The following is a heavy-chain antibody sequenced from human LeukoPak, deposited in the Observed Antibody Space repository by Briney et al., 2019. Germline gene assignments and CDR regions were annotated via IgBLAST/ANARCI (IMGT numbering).Heavy chain of an antibody. V-gene: IGHV4-31*03. J-gene: IGHJ4*02. D-gene: IGHD3-22*01. CDR1: GGSISSGGYY. CDR3: AREDGYRAVDY. Sequence: SETLSLTCTVSGGSISSGGYYWRWIRQHPGKGLEWIGYIYYSGSTYYNPSLKSRVTISVDTSKNQFSLKLSSVTAADTAVYYCAREDGYRAVDYWGQGTLVTVSS. CDR2: IYYSGST.